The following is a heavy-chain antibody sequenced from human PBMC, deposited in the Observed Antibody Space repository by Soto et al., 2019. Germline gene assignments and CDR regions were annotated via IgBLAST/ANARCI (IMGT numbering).Heavy chain of an antibody. CDR1: GGSISSGGYY. D-gene: IGHD2-2*01. CDR3: ARDRDGYCSSTSCSYYGMDV. J-gene: IGHJ6*02. V-gene: IGHV4-31*03. Sequence: SETLSLTCTVSGGSISSGGYYWSWIRQHTRKGLEWIWYIYYSGSTYYNPSLKSRVTISVDTSKNQFSLKLSYVTAADPAVYYCARDRDGYCSSTSCSYYGMDVWGQETTVTVSS. CDR2: IYYSGST.